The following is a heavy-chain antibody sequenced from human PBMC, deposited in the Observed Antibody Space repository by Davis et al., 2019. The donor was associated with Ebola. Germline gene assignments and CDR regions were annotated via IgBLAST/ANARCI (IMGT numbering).Heavy chain of an antibody. V-gene: IGHV3-66*01. D-gene: IGHD2-15*01. CDR1: GFTFSSYA. CDR2: IYSGGST. J-gene: IGHJ4*02. Sequence: GESLKTSCAASGFTFSSYAMSWVRQAPGKGLEWVSVIYSGGSTYYADSVKGRFTISRDNSKNTLYLQMNSLRAEDTAVYYCARFPSSGGQGYWGQGTLVTVSS. CDR3: ARFPSSGGQGY.